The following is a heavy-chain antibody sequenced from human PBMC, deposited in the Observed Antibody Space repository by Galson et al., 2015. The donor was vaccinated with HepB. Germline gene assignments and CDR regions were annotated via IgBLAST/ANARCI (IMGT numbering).Heavy chain of an antibody. V-gene: IGHV3-7*03. CDR3: ARELESYCSAPAD. CDR2: IKQDGAEK. Sequence: SLRLSCAASGFTFSRYWMSWVRQAPGKGLEWVANIKQDGAEKYSADSVKGRFTISRDNAKSSLYLEMNSLSVEDTAVYYCARELESYCSAPADWGQGTLVTVSS. D-gene: IGHD1-26*01. CDR1: GFTFSRYW. J-gene: IGHJ4*02.